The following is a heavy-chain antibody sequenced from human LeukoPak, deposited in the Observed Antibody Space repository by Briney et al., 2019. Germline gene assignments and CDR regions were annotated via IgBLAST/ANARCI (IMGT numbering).Heavy chain of an antibody. V-gene: IGHV4-34*01. Sequence: SETLSLTCAVYGGSFSGYYWSWIRQPPGKGLEWIGEINHSGSTNYNPSLKSRVTISVDTSKNQFSLKLSSVTAADTAVYYCARGDYGDYWVPGYYYMDVWGKGTTVTISS. CDR1: GGSFSGYY. CDR2: INHSGST. CDR3: ARGDYGDYWVPGYYYMDV. D-gene: IGHD4-17*01. J-gene: IGHJ6*03.